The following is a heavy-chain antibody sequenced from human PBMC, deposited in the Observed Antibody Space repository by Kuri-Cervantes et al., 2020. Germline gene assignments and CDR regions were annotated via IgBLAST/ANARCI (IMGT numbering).Heavy chain of an antibody. CDR2: IYTSGST. CDR1: GGSISSYC. V-gene: IGHV4-4*07. J-gene: IGHJ5*02. D-gene: IGHD6-19*01. CDR3: ARGLGSSGWSLTRLPDNWFDP. Sequence: GSLRLSCTVSGGSISSYCWSWIRQPAGKGLEWIGRIYTSGSTNYNPSLKSRVTMSVDTSMNQFSLKLSSVTAADTAVYYCARGLGSSGWSLTRLPDNWFDPWGQGTLVTVSS.